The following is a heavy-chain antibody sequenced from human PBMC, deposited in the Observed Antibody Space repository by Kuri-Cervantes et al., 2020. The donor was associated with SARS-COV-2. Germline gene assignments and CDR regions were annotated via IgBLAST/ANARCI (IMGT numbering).Heavy chain of an antibody. Sequence: GESLKISCAASGFTFSSYAMSWVRQAPGKGLEWVSGISAITSSTYYADSVKGRFTISRDNSKNMMYLQMNSLRAEDTAVYYCAIPRNDYYDSSGPFLSWGQGTLVTVSS. D-gene: IGHD3-22*01. CDR2: ISAITSST. CDR3: AIPRNDYYDSSGPFLS. J-gene: IGHJ5*02. CDR1: GFTFSSYA. V-gene: IGHV3-23*01.